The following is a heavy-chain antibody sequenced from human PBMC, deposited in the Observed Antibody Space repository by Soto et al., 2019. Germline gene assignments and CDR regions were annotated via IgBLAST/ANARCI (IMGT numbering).Heavy chain of an antibody. CDR1: GYSFTSYW. CDR3: ARGGYYYGSGSYEYYYYGMDV. V-gene: IGHV5-51*01. J-gene: IGHJ6*02. D-gene: IGHD3-10*01. CDR2: IYPGDSDT. Sequence: GESLKISCKGSGYSFTSYWIGWVRQTPGKGLEWMGIIYPGDSDTRYSPSFQGQVTISADKSISTAYLQWSSLKASDTAMYYCARGGYYYGSGSYEYYYYGMDVWGQGTTVTVSS.